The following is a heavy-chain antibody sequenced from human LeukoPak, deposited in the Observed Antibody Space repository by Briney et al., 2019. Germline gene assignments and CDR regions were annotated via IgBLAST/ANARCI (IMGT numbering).Heavy chain of an antibody. CDR1: GGSITSSSYY. CDR2: VYYSGNT. CDR3: TREYGFMTTVFHAFDI. V-gene: IGHV4-39*07. D-gene: IGHD4-17*01. Sequence: SETLSLTCTVSGGSITSSSYYWGWIRQPPGKGLEWIGSVYYSGNTYYNSSLKSRVTISVDTSKNQFSLKLSSVTAADTAIYYCTREYGFMTTVFHAFDIRGQGTMVTVSS. J-gene: IGHJ3*02.